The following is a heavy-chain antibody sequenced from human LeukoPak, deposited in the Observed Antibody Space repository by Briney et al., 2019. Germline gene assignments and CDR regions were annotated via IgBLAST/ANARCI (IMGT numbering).Heavy chain of an antibody. V-gene: IGHV4-59*01. CDR1: GGSISSYY. D-gene: IGHD3-10*01. Sequence: PSETLSLTCTVSGGSISSYYWSWIRQPPGKVLEWIGYIYYSGSTNYNPSLKSRVTISLDTSKNQFSLKLTSVTAPDTAVYYCARARDIAVSYFGELLSSETYFDYWGQGTLVIVSS. CDR3: ARARDIAVSYFGELLSSETYFDY. J-gene: IGHJ4*02. CDR2: IYYSGST.